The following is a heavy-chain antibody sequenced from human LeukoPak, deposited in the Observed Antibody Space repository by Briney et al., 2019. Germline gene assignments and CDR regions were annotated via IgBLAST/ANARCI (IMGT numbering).Heavy chain of an antibody. V-gene: IGHV3-48*01. CDR2: ISSSSSTI. CDR1: GFTFSTYS. J-gene: IGHJ6*02. D-gene: IGHD6-6*01. Sequence: GGSLRLSCAASGFTFSTYSMNWVRQAPGKGLEWVSYISSSSSTINYADSVKGRFTISRDNSKNTLYLQMNSLRAEDTAVYYCVGSSSAYYYYGMDVWGQGTTVTVSS. CDR3: VGSSSAYYYYGMDV.